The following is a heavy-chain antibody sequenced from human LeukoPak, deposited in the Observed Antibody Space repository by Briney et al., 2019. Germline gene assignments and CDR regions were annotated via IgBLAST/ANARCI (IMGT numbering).Heavy chain of an antibody. D-gene: IGHD7-27*01. CDR3: AIHWGSGWYFDL. V-gene: IGHV1-2*02. CDR2: INPNSGGT. CDR1: GYSFTDQY. Sequence: ASVKVSCKASGYSFTDQYTHWVRQAPGRGLDWMGWINPNSGGTNYAQKFQGRVTMTRDTSISTAYMELSRLTSDDTAIYYCAIHWGSGWYFDLWGRGTLVTVSS. J-gene: IGHJ2*01.